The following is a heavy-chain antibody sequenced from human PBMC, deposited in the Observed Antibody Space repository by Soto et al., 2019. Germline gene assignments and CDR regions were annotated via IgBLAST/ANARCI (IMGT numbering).Heavy chain of an antibody. CDR1: GYTFTSYD. V-gene: IGHV1-8*01. Sequence: ASVKVSCKASGYTFTSYDISWVRQATGQGLEWMGWMNPNSGNTVYAQKFQGRVTMTRNTSISTAYMELSSLRSEDTAVYYCARDKVVGATRNWGQGTLVTVSS. CDR2: MNPNSGNT. D-gene: IGHD2-15*01. CDR3: ARDKVVGATRN. J-gene: IGHJ4*02.